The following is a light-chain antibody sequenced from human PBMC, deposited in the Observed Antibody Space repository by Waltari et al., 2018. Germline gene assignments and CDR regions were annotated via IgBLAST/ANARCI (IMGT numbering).Light chain of an antibody. J-gene: IGLJ3*02. CDR2: DTT. CDR1: TGAVPSDLY. Sequence: QAVVTQEPSLTVSPGGTVTLTCCRRTGAVPSDLYPYRFQQKPAQAPRTLIYDTTNKPSWTPARFSGSLLGGKAALTLSGAQPEDEAEYYCLLLYSVTWVFGGGTNLTVL. V-gene: IGLV7-46*01. CDR3: LLLYSVTWV.